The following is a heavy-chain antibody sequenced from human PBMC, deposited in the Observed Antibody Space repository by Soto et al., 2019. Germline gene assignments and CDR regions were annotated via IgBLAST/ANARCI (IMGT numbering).Heavy chain of an antibody. CDR2: INAGNGNT. CDR3: ARGLRFLEWLPVTPYYYYGMDV. D-gene: IGHD3-3*01. Sequence: ASVKVSCKASGYTFTSYAMHWVRQAPGQRLEWMGWINAGNGNTKYSQKFQGRVTITRDTSASTAYMELSSLRSEDTAVYYCARGLRFLEWLPVTPYYYYGMDVWGQGTTVTVSS. CDR1: GYTFTSYA. V-gene: IGHV1-3*01. J-gene: IGHJ6*02.